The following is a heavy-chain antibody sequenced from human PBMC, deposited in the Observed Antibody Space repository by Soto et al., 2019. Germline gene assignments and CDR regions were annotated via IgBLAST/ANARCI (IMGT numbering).Heavy chain of an antibody. CDR1: GFTFSSYS. CDR2: ISSSSSTI. D-gene: IGHD3-22*01. CDR3: ARVVYDSSGSIDY. V-gene: IGHV3-48*02. Sequence: EVQLVESGGGLVQPGGSLRLSCAASGFTFSSYSMNWVRQAPRKGLEWVSYISSSSSTIYYADSVKGRFTISRDNAKNSLYLQMNSLRDEDTAVYYCARVVYDSSGSIDYWGQGTLVTVSS. J-gene: IGHJ4*02.